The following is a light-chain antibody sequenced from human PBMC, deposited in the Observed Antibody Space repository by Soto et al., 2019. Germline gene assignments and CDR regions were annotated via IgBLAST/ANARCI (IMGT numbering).Light chain of an antibody. Sequence: SYELTQPPSVSVAPGETARISCGGNNIGSKGVHWYQQKPGQAPVLVIYSDTDLPPVIPERFSGSNSANMATLTISRVEAGDEAEYYCQVWDSGSAHVLFGGGTKVTVL. J-gene: IGLJ2*01. CDR2: SDT. CDR1: NIGSKG. V-gene: IGLV3-21*01. CDR3: QVWDSGSAHVL.